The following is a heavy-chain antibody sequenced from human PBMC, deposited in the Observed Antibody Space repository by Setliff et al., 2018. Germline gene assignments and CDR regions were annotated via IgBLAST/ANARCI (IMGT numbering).Heavy chain of an antibody. D-gene: IGHD4-17*01. J-gene: IGHJ6*03. CDR1: GYTFTSYG. CDR2: ISAYNGNT. Sequence: SVKVSCQASGYTFTSYGISWVRQAPGQGLEWMGWISAYNGNTNYAQKLQGRVTMTTDTSTSTAYMELRSLRSDDTAVYYCARESNGDYVPYYYYYYMDVWGKGTTVTVSS. V-gene: IGHV1-18*01. CDR3: ARESNGDYVPYYYYYYMDV.